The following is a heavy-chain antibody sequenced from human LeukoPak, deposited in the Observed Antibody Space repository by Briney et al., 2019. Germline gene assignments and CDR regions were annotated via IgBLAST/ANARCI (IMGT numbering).Heavy chain of an antibody. CDR3: TRDRPSGNITMVRGVTLDY. CDR1: GFTFRSYE. Sequence: GGSLRLSCAASGFTFRSYEMNWVRQAPGMGLEWISYISSSGIAIYYADSVKGRFTISRDNAKNSLYLHMNSLRAEDTAVYYCTRDRPSGNITMVRGVTLDYWGQGTLVTVSS. D-gene: IGHD3-10*01. J-gene: IGHJ4*02. V-gene: IGHV3-48*03. CDR2: ISSSGIAI.